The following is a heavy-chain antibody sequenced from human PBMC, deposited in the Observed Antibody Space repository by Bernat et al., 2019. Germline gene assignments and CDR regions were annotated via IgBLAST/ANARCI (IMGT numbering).Heavy chain of an antibody. J-gene: IGHJ4*02. D-gene: IGHD6-19*01. CDR2: IYYSGST. Sequence: QLQLQESGSGLVKPSQTLSLTCAVSGGSISSGGYSWSWIRQPPGKGLEWIGSIYYSGSTYYNPSLKSRVTISVDTSKNQFSLKLSSVTAADTAVYYCARLSEYSSGWFYFDYWGQGTLVTVSS. CDR1: GGSISSGGYS. V-gene: IGHV4-30-2*03. CDR3: ARLSEYSSGWFYFDY.